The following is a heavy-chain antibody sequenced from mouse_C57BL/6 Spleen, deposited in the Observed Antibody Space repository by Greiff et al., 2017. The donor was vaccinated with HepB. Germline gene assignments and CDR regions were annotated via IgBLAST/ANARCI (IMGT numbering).Heavy chain of an antibody. CDR3: ARARSYVWYFDV. CDR1: GYSITSGYD. V-gene: IGHV3-1*01. D-gene: IGHD1-1*01. CDR2: ISYSGST. Sequence: EVKLQESGPGMVKPSQSLSLTCTVTGYSITSGYDWHWIRHFPGNKLEWMGYISYSGSTNYNPSLKSRISITHDTSKNHFFLKLNSVTTEDTATYYCARARSYVWYFDVWGTGTTVTVSS. J-gene: IGHJ1*03.